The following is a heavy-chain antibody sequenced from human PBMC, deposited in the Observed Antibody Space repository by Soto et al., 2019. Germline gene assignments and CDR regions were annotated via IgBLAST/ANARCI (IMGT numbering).Heavy chain of an antibody. D-gene: IGHD3-3*01. CDR1: GYSFTSYW. CDR3: ARLPYYDFWSGYYSSSYYYYGMDV. V-gene: IGHV5-51*01. J-gene: IGHJ6*02. CDR2: IYPGDSDT. Sequence: PGESLKISCKGSGYSFTSYWIGWVRQMPWKGLEWMGIIYPGDSDTRYSPSFQGQVTISADKSISTAYPQWSSLKASDTAMYYCARLPYYDFWSGYYSSSYYYYGMDVWGQGTTVTVSS.